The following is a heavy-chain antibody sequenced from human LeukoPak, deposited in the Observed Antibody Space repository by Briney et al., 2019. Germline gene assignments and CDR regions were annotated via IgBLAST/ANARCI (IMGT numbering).Heavy chain of an antibody. V-gene: IGHV4-39*01. J-gene: IGHJ4*02. CDR2: IYYSGST. CDR1: GGSISSGVYS. D-gene: IGHD5-18*01. CDR3: SRHLPYSFGYCDC. Sequence: SETLSLTCTVSGGSISSGVYSWGWFGRPPGRGLGWIGTIYYSGSTYYNPSLKSRVTVSVDTSKNQFSLKLSSVTAADTAVYYCSRHLPYSFGYCDCWGQGTLVTVSS.